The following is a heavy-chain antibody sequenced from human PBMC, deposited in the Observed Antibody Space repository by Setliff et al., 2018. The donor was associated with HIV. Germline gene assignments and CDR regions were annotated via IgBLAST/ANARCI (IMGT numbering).Heavy chain of an antibody. CDR2: LYHSGST. D-gene: IGHD6-19*01. V-gene: IGHV4-59*08. Sequence: SETLSLTCTVPGGSISSHYWSWNRLPPGKGLEWIGTLYHSGSTNYNPSLKSRVTIALDTSKNRFSLKLSSVTAADTAVYYCARGREEYVAVAVIGGWFDTWGKGTLVTVSS. CDR1: GGSISSHY. CDR3: ARGREEYVAVAVIGGWFDT. J-gene: IGHJ5*02.